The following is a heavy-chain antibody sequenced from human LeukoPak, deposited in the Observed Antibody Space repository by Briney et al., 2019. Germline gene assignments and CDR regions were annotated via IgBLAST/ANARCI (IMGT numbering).Heavy chain of an antibody. Sequence: GASVKVSCKASGYTFTSYDINWVRQATGQGLEWMGWMNPNSGNTGYAQKFQGRVTMTRNTSISTAYMELSSLRSEDTAVYYCARRGSNKNSSGWYIHYYYGMDVWGQGTTVTVSS. CDR2: MNPNSGNT. CDR3: ARRGSNKNSSGWYIHYYYGMDV. J-gene: IGHJ6*02. V-gene: IGHV1-8*01. D-gene: IGHD6-19*01. CDR1: GYTFTSYD.